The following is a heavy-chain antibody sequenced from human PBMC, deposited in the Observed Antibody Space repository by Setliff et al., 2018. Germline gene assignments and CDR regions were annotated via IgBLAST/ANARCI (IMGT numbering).Heavy chain of an antibody. CDR2: IYPGDSDT. CDR3: TRHEDRNKCTSSSCYRENDAFDV. CDR1: GYIFTNYW. Sequence: PGESLKISCKASGYIFTNYWIGWVCQMPGKGLEWMGVIYPGDSDTRYSPSFQGQVTISADKSINTAYLQWSSLKASDTAIYYCTRHEDRNKCTSSSCYRENDAFDVWGQGAMVTVSS. V-gene: IGHV5-51*01. J-gene: IGHJ3*01. D-gene: IGHD2-2*01.